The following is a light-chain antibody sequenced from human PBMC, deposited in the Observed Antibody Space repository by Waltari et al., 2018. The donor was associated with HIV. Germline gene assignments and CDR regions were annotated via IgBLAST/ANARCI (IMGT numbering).Light chain of an antibody. Sequence: ETVLTQSPVPLSLSPGETATVPCRANQSVSNNLARYQQKPGQPPRLLIYDSFKRTTGIPDRFSGGGSGTDFTLTISSLEPEDFAVYYCQQSNNLPQVIPLGQGTRLEIK. CDR3: QQSNNLPQVIP. J-gene: IGKJ5*01. CDR1: QSVSNN. CDR2: DSF. V-gene: IGKV3-11*01.